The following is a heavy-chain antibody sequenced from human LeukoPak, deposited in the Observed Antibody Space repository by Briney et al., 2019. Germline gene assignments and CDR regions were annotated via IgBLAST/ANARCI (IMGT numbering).Heavy chain of an antibody. CDR1: GFTFSNYG. CDR3: ASMTTVTD. V-gene: IGHV3-33*01. CDR2: IWVDGSDK. D-gene: IGHD4-17*01. J-gene: IGHJ4*02. Sequence: PGGSLRLSCAASGFTFSNYGMHWVRQAPGKGLEWLAVIWVDGSDKYYADSVKGRFTISRDNSKNTLYLQMNTLRAEDTAVYYCASMTTVTDWGQGTLVTVSS.